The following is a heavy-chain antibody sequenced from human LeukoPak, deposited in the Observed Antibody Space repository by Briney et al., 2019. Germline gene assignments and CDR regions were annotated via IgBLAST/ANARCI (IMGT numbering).Heavy chain of an antibody. J-gene: IGHJ3*02. V-gene: IGHV1-18*01. Sequence: ASVKVSCKASGYTFTSYGISWVRQAPGQGLEWMGWISAYNGNTNYAQKLQGRVTMTTDTSTSTAYMELRSLRSDDTAVYYCARASTMIVVVPEAFDIWGQGTMVTVSS. D-gene: IGHD3-22*01. CDR1: GYTFTSYG. CDR2: ISAYNGNT. CDR3: ARASTMIVVVPEAFDI.